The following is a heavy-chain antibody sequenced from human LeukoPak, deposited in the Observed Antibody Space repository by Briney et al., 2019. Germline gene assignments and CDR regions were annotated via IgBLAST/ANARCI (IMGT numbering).Heavy chain of an antibody. CDR1: GFTFSSYG. V-gene: IGHV3-33*01. CDR3: ARDGYCSSTSCFDY. CDR2: IWHDGSNK. J-gene: IGHJ4*02. D-gene: IGHD2-2*03. Sequence: GGSLRLSCAASGFTFSSYGMHWVRQAPGKGLEWVAVIWHDGSNKYYADSVKGRFTISRDNSKNTLYLQMNSLRAEDTAVYYCARDGYCSSTSCFDYWGQGTLVTVSS.